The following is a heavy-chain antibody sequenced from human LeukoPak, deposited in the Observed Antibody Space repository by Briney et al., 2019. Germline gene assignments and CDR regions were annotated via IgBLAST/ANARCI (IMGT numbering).Heavy chain of an antibody. D-gene: IGHD3-10*01. J-gene: IGHJ4*02. CDR1: GFTFSTYW. CDR3: AKQMVRGLIYYFDY. CDR2: INSDGSST. V-gene: IGHV3-74*01. Sequence: PGGSLRLSCAASGFTFSTYWMHWVRQAPGKGLVWVSRINSDGSSTNNADSVKGRFTISRDNSKNTLYLQVDSLRAEDTAVYYCAKQMVRGLIYYFDYWGQGTLVTVSS.